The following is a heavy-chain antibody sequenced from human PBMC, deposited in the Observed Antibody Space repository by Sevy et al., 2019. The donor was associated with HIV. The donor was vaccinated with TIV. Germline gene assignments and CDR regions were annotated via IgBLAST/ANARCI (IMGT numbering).Heavy chain of an antibody. CDR1: GVTFNSNA. D-gene: IGHD1-20*01. V-gene: IGHV3-23*01. J-gene: IGHJ4*02. Sequence: GGSLRLSCAASGVTFNSNAMSWVRQAPGKGLEWVSTISGSGGYTYYADSVKGRFTMSRDNSRNTVYLEMNSLRAEDTAVYYCTNRGVVIITGFEFWGQGTLVTVSS. CDR3: TNRGVVIITGFEF. CDR2: ISGSGGYT.